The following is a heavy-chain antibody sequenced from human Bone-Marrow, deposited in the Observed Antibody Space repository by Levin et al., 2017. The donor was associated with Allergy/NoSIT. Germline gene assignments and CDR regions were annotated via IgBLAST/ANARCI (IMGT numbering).Heavy chain of an antibody. CDR1: GYIFSSQA. V-gene: IGHV7-4-1*02. Sequence: GESLKISCKATGYIFSSQAIHWVRQAPGQGLEWMGWINTNTGNPTYAQGHTGRFVFSLDSSDNTAHLQISGLQTEDTAVYYCARDRHYNPRYGVDIWGQGTMVTVSS. CDR2: INTNTGNP. CDR3: ARDRHYNPRYGVDI. D-gene: IGHD5-24*01. J-gene: IGHJ3*02.